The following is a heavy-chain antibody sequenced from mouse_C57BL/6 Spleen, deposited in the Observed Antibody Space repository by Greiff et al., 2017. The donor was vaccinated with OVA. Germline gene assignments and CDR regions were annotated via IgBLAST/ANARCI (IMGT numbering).Heavy chain of an antibody. J-gene: IGHJ2*01. D-gene: IGHD4-1*01. CDR3: ARQNWGYYFDY. CDR2: ISNGGGST. Sequence: EVKLMESGGGLVQPGGSLKLSCAASGFTFSDYYMYWVRQTPEKRLEWVAYISNGGGSTYYPDTVKGRFTISRDNAKNTLYLQMSRLKSEDTAMYYCARQNWGYYFDYWGQGTTLTVSS. CDR1: GFTFSDYY. V-gene: IGHV5-12*01.